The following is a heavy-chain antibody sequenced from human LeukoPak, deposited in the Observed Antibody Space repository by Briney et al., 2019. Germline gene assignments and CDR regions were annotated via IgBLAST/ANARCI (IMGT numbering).Heavy chain of an antibody. CDR3: ARVPPSAHQLISSDY. J-gene: IGHJ4*02. D-gene: IGHD2-2*01. Sequence: ASVKVSCKASGYTFTNYGISWVRQAPGHGLEWMSWISANNGEIRYAQNFQGRVTMTTDTSTTTAYMELRSLRSDDTAVYYCARVPPSAHQLISSDYWGQGTQVTVSS. V-gene: IGHV1-18*04. CDR2: ISANNGEI. CDR1: GYTFTNYG.